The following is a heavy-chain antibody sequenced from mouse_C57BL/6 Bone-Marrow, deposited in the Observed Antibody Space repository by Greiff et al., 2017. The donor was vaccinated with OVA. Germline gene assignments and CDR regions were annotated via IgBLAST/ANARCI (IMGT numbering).Heavy chain of an antibody. J-gene: IGHJ4*01. CDR2: IYPGDGDT. V-gene: IGHV1-82*01. D-gene: IGHD1-1*01. CDR1: GYAFSSSW. Sequence: LVESGPELVKPGASVKISCKASGYAFSSSWMNWVKQRPGKGLEWIGRIYPGDGDTNYNGKFKGKATLTAAKSSSTAYMQLSSLTSEDSAVYFCAREGITTVVAHYAMDYWGQGTSVTVSA. CDR3: AREGITTVVAHYAMDY.